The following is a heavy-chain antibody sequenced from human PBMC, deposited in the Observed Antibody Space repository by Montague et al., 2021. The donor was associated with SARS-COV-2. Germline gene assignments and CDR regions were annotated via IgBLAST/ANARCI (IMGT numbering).Heavy chain of an antibody. CDR1: GGSISTSNYY. D-gene: IGHD6-13*01. Sequence: ETLSLTCSVSGGSISTSNYYWGWIRQPPGKGLEWIGSVYYSGSTYYNPPLKSRVTVSVDTSKNQFSLKISSVTAADTAVYFCAGQRASSPFDHWGQGTLVTVSS. J-gene: IGHJ4*02. CDR2: VYYSGST. CDR3: AGQRASSPFDH. V-gene: IGHV4-39*01.